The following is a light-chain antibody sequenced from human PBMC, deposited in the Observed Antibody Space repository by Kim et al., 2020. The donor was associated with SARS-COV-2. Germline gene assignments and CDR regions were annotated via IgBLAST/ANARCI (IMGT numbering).Light chain of an antibody. CDR2: GKN. V-gene: IGLV3-19*01. Sequence: SSELTQDPAVSVALGQTVRITCQGDSLRSYYASWYQQKPGQAPVLVIYGKNNRPSGIPDRFSGSSSGNTASLTITGAQAEDEADYYCNSRDSSGNHLKVVFVVGTQLTVL. CDR1: SLRSYY. CDR3: NSRDSSGNHLKVV. J-gene: IGLJ2*01.